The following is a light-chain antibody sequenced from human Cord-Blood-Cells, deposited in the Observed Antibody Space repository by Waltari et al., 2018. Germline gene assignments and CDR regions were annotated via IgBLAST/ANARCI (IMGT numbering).Light chain of an antibody. J-gene: IGKJ4*01. CDR1: QSVSSY. CDR3: LQRSNWPPT. CDR2: DAS. V-gene: IGKV3-11*01. Sequence: EIVLTQSPATLSLSPGERATLSCRASQSVSSYLAWYQQKPGQAPRLLIYDASNSATGIPARFSGSGSGTDFTLTISSLEPEDFAVYYCLQRSNWPPTFGGGTKVEIK.